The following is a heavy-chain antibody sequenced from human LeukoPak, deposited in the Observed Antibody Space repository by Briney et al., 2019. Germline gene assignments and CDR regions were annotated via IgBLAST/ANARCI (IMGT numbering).Heavy chain of an antibody. CDR3: AKAPDSVWGRYRNHYFDS. CDR2: ITGSGPTT. Sequence: GGSLRLSCVASGFTFSNHAMTWVRQAPGKGLEWVSAITGSGPTTFYADSVKGRFTISRDNSNNLLALQMTSLRVEDTAVYYCAKAPDSVWGRYRNHYFDSWGQGVLVSVS. D-gene: IGHD3-16*02. CDR1: GFTFSNHA. V-gene: IGHV3-23*01. J-gene: IGHJ5*01.